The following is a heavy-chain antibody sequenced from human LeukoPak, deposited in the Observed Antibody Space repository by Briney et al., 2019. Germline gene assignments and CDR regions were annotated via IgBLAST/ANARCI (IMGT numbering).Heavy chain of an antibody. J-gene: IGHJ4*02. CDR2: ISGSGGST. Sequence: GGSLRLSCAASGFTFSSYAMSWVRQAPGKGLEWVSAISGSGGSTYYAESVKGRFTISRDNSKNTLYLQMNSLRAEDTAVYYCAKDQYGLAVTTLFDYWGQGTLVTVSS. CDR3: AKDQYGLAVTTLFDY. D-gene: IGHD4-17*01. V-gene: IGHV3-23*01. CDR1: GFTFSSYA.